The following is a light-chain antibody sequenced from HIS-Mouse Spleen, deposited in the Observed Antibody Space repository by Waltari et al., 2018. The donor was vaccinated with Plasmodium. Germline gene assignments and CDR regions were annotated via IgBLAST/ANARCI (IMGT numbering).Light chain of an antibody. CDR2: KDS. V-gene: IGLV3-25*03. J-gene: IGLJ2*01. CDR3: QSADSSGTYQV. Sequence: SYELTQPPSVSVSPGQTARITCSGDALPKQYAYWYHQKPGQAPVLVIYKDSERPSGIPERSSGSSSGTTVTLTISGVQAEDEADYYCQSADSSGTYQVFGGGTKLTVL. CDR1: ALPKQY.